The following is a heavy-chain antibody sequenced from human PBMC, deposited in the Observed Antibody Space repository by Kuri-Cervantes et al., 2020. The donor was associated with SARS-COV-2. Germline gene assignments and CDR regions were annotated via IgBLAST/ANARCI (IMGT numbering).Heavy chain of an antibody. CDR1: GFTFSSYE. CDR2: INHSGNT. V-gene: IGHV4-34*01. J-gene: IGHJ4*02. CDR3: ARGPGCGPSFGVVIIRGCYFDY. Sequence: GSLRLSCAASGFTFSSYEMNWVRQAPGKGLEWIGEINHSGNTNYDPSLKSRVTISIDTSKNQFSLKLSSVTAADTAVYYCARGPGCGPSFGVVIIRGCYFDYWGQGTLVTVSS. D-gene: IGHD3-3*01.